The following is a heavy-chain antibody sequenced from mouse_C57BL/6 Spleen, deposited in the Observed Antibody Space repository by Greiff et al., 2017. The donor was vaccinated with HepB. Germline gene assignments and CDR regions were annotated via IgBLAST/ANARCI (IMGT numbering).Heavy chain of an antibody. V-gene: IGHV2-6*01. D-gene: IGHD1-1*01. Sequence: QVQLQQSGPGLVAPSQSLSITCTVSGFSLTSYGVDWVRQSPGKGLEWLGVIWGVGSTNYNSALKSRLSISKDNSKSQVFLKMNSLQTDDTARYYCARSYYYGSSYAMDYWGQGTSVTVSS. CDR3: ARSYYYGSSYAMDY. CDR1: GFSLTSYG. J-gene: IGHJ4*01. CDR2: IWGVGST.